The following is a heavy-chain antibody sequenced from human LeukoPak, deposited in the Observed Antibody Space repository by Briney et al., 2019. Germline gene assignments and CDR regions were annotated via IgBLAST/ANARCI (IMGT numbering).Heavy chain of an antibody. CDR1: GGSISSYY. CDR2: ISDIGSI. Sequence: SETLSLTCTVSGGSISSYYWSWIRQPPGKGLEWIAYISDIGSINYNPSLKSRVTISLDTSKNQLSLKLSSVTAADTAVYYCAGHHPRNTVDFWGQGTLVTVSS. D-gene: IGHD2-8*02. CDR3: AGHHPRNTVDF. J-gene: IGHJ4*02. V-gene: IGHV4-59*08.